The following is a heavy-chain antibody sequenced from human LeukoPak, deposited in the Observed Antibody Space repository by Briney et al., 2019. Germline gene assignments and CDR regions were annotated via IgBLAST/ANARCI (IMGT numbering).Heavy chain of an antibody. J-gene: IGHJ5*02. V-gene: IGHV1-2*02. CDR1: GYTFTGYY. CDR3: ARGGGLELWGWFDP. CDR2: NNPYSGGT. D-gene: IGHD3-16*01. Sequence: ASVRVSCKSSGYTFTGYYIHWVRQAPGQGLEWMGWNNPYSGGTNYAQKFQGRVTMTRDTSISTAYLELNRLTPDDTAVYYCARGGGLELWGWFDPWGQGTLVTVSS.